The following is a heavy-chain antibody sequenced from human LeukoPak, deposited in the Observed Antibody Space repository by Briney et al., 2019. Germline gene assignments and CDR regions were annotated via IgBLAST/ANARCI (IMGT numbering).Heavy chain of an antibody. D-gene: IGHD5-18*01. CDR1: GYTFTGYY. Sequence: ASVKVSCKASGYTFTGYYMHWVRQAPGQGLEWMGWINPNSGGTNYAQKFQGRVTMTRDTSISTAYMELSRLRSNDTAVYYCARDRGRTHTAMVKRYFDYWGQGTLVTVSS. CDR3: ARDRGRTHTAMVKRYFDY. J-gene: IGHJ4*02. CDR2: INPNSGGT. V-gene: IGHV1-2*02.